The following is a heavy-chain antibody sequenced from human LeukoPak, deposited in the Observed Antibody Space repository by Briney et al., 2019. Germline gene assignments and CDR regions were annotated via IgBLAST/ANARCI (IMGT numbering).Heavy chain of an antibody. CDR2: ISSSSSYI. D-gene: IGHD6-13*01. CDR1: GFTFSSYS. V-gene: IGHV3-21*01. J-gene: IGHJ5*02. Sequence: GGSLRLSCAASGFTFSSYSMNWVRQAPGKGPEWVSSISSSSSYIYYADSVKGRFTISRDNAKNSLYLQMNSLRAEDTAVYYCARVGVSSRRGRWFDPWGQGTLVTVSS. CDR3: ARVGVSSRRGRWFDP.